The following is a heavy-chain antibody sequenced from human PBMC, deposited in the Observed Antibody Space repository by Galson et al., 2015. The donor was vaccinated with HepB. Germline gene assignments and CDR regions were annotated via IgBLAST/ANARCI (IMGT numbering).Heavy chain of an antibody. CDR1: GYTFTSYA. CDR2: INTNTGNP. D-gene: IGHD6-13*01. Sequence: SVKVSCKASGYTFTSYAMNWVRQAPGQGLEWMGWINTNTGNPTYAQGFTGRFVFSLDTSVSTAYLQISSLKAEDTAVYYCARGWVAAAEGYYYYGMDVWGQGTTVTVSS. CDR3: ARGWVAAAEGYYYYGMDV. V-gene: IGHV7-4-1*02. J-gene: IGHJ6*02.